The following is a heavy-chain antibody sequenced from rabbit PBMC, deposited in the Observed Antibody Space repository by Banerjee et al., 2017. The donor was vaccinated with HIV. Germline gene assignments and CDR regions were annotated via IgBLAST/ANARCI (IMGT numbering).Heavy chain of an antibody. CDR1: GFTISRSYY. Sequence: QSLEESGGDLVQPEGSLALTCTASGFTISRSYYMCWVRQAPGKGLEWIACIYAGSIGSTYYASWAKGRFTISKTSSTTVTLQMTSLTAADTATYFCARDLAGVIGWNFNLWGPGTLVTVS. D-gene: IGHD4-1*01. V-gene: IGHV1S40*01. J-gene: IGHJ4*01. CDR3: ARDLAGVIGWNFNL. CDR2: IYAGSIGST.